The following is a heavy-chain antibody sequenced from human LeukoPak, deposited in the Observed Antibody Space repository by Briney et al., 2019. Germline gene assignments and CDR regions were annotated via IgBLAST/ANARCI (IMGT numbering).Heavy chain of an antibody. Sequence: ASVKVSCKAAGYTFSGFGINWVRQAPGQGLEWMGWIDTNTGNPTYAQGFTGRFVFSLDASVSTAYLQISSLKADDTAVYYCARDGGDYRDYDDYYYYMDVWGKGTTVTVSS. CDR1: GYTFSGFG. V-gene: IGHV7-4-1*02. CDR2: IDTNTGNP. D-gene: IGHD4-17*01. CDR3: ARDGGDYRDYDDYYYYMDV. J-gene: IGHJ6*03.